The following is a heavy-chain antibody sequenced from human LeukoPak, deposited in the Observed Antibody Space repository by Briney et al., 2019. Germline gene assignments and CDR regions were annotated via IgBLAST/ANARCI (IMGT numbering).Heavy chain of an antibody. V-gene: IGHV3-23*01. D-gene: IGHD3-16*02. Sequence: GGSLRLSCAASGFTFGSYAMSWVRQAPGKGLEWVSGIGGSGDNTYYADSVKGRFTISRDNAKNSLYLQMNSLRAEDTAVYYCAREAYDYVWGSYRYFDYWGQGTLVTVSS. J-gene: IGHJ4*02. CDR3: AREAYDYVWGSYRYFDY. CDR1: GFTFGSYA. CDR2: IGGSGDNT.